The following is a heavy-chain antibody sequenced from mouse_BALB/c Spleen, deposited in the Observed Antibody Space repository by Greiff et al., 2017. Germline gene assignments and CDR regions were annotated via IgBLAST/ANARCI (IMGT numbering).Heavy chain of an antibody. CDR3: ARDRPYYDGRVGFDY. J-gene: IGHJ2*01. Sequence: EVMLVESGGGLVQPGGSLKLSCAASGFTFSSYGMSWVRQTPDKRLELVATINSNGGSTYYPDSVKGRFTISTDNAKNTLYLQMSSLKSEDTAMYDCARDRPYYDGRVGFDYGGQGTTLTVSS. CDR2: INSNGGST. D-gene: IGHD1-1*01. CDR1: GFTFSSYG. V-gene: IGHV5-6-3*01.